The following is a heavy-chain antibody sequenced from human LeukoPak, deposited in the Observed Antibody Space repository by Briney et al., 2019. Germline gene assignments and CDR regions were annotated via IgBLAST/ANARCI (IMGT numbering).Heavy chain of an antibody. CDR3: ARGVVVAARPFLAEFDY. V-gene: IGHV3-21*01. CDR1: GFTFSSYE. J-gene: IGHJ4*02. D-gene: IGHD6-6*01. Sequence: PGGSLRPSCAPSGFTFSSYEMDWVRQPPGRGRGWVSSIISSSSYIYYADSVKGRFTISRDNAKNSLYLQMNSLRAEDTAVYYCARGVVVAARPFLAEFDYWGQGTLVTVSS. CDR2: IISSSSYI.